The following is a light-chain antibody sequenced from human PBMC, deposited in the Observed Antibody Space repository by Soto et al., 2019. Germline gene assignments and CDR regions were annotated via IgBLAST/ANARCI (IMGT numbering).Light chain of an antibody. CDR1: HSISSY. J-gene: IGKJ2*01. CDR2: GAS. Sequence: EIVLTQSPGTLSLSPGERATLSCRASHSISSYLAWYQQKPGQAPRLLIYGASSRATGIPDRFSGSGSGTDFSLTITRLEPADFAVYYCQQSGSSPGTFGQGTKLEIK. CDR3: QQSGSSPGT. V-gene: IGKV3-20*01.